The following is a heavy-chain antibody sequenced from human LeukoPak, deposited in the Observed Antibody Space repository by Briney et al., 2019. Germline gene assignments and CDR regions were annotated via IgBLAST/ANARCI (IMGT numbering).Heavy chain of an antibody. D-gene: IGHD2-2*02. Sequence: SETLSLTCAVYGGSFSGYYWSWIRQPPGKGLEWIGEINHSGSTNYNPSLKSRVTISVDTSKNQFSLKLSSVTAADTAVYYCARGYCSSTSCYTGGWFDPRGQGTLVTVSS. V-gene: IGHV4-34*01. CDR3: ARGYCSSTSCYTGGWFDP. J-gene: IGHJ5*02. CDR2: INHSGST. CDR1: GGSFSGYY.